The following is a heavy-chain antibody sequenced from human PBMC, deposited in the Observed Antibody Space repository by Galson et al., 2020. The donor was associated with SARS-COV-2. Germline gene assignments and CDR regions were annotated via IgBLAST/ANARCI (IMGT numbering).Heavy chain of an antibody. CDR1: GGSISSGRYS. CDR2: IYHSGST. V-gene: IGHV4-30-2*01. J-gene: IGHJ5*02. CDR3: ARDRREVWFGELQEEHWFDP. Sequence: ASETLSLTCAVSGGSISSGRYSWSWIRQPPGKGLEWIGYIYHSGSTYYNPSLKSRLTISVDRSKNQFSLKLSSVTAADTAVYYCARDRREVWFGELQEEHWFDPWGQGTLVTVSS. D-gene: IGHD3-10*01.